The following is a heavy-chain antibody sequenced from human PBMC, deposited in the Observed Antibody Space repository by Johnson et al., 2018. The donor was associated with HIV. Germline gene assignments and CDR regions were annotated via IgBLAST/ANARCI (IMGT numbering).Heavy chain of an antibody. V-gene: IGHV3-20*04. D-gene: IGHD3-16*01. CDR3: ARGRPWGWELRRDAFDI. CDR1: GFNFDDYA. J-gene: IGHJ3*02. Sequence: VQLVESGGGVVRPWGSLRLSCAASGFNFDDYAMSWVRQVPGKGLEGVSGINWNGGSIGYADSVKGRFTISRDNAKKSLYLQMNSLRDEDTALYYCARGRPWGWELRRDAFDIWGQGTMVTVSS. CDR2: INWNGGSI.